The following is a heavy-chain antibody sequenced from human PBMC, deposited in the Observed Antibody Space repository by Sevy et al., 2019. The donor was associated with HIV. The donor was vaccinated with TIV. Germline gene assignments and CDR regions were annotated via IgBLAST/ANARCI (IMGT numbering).Heavy chain of an antibody. CDR1: GFTFSTYA. J-gene: IGHJ6*02. CDR3: AKGYCSGGTCPRDYYYYGMDV. Sequence: GGSLRLSCAPSGFTFSTYAMNWVRQAPGKGLEWVSSIGGSGRYTYYADSVERRFTISRDNSKNMLYLQMNSLRVADTAVYYCAKGYCSGGTCPRDYYYYGMDVWGQGTTVTVSS. CDR2: IGGSGRYT. D-gene: IGHD2-15*01. V-gene: IGHV3-23*01.